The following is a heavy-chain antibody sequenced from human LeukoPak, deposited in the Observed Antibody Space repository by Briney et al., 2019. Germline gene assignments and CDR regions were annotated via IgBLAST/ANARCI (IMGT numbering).Heavy chain of an antibody. CDR2: ISGSGGST. CDR3: AKLEGVAVAGRGLYYFDY. J-gene: IGHJ4*02. D-gene: IGHD6-19*01. CDR1: GFTFSAYA. Sequence: PGGSLRLSCAASGFTFSAYAMNWVRQAPGKGLEWVSAISGSGGSTYYADSVKGRFTISRDNSKNTLYLQMNSLRAEDTAVYYCAKLEGVAVAGRGLYYFDYWGQGALVTVSS. V-gene: IGHV3-23*01.